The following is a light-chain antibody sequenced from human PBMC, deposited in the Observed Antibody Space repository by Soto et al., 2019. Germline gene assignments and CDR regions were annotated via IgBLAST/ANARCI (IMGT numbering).Light chain of an antibody. Sequence: DIQMTQSPSTLSASVGDRVTITCRASQSISSWLAWYKQKPGKAPNLLIYDASSLESGVPSRFSGSGSGTEFTLTISSLQPDEFATYYCQQYNSYSPWTFGQGTKVEIK. J-gene: IGKJ1*01. V-gene: IGKV1-5*01. CDR3: QQYNSYSPWT. CDR1: QSISSW. CDR2: DAS.